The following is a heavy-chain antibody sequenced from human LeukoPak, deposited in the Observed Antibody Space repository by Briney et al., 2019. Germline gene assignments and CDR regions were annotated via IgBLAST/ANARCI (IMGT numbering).Heavy chain of an antibody. V-gene: IGHV1-2*02. CDR2: INPNSGGT. CDR3: ARVWSSSSWYYYYYYMDV. CDR1: GYTFTGYY. Sequence: ASVKVSCKASGYTFTGYYMHWVRQAPGQGLEWMGWINPNSGGTNYAQKFQGRVTMTRDTSISTAYMELSRLRSDDTAVYYCARVWSSSSWYYYYYYMDVWGKGTTVTVSS. D-gene: IGHD6-13*01. J-gene: IGHJ6*03.